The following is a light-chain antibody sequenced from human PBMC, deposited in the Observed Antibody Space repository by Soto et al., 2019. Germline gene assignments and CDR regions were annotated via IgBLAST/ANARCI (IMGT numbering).Light chain of an antibody. V-gene: IGKV3-15*01. Sequence: EIVMTQSPATLSVSPGERATLSCRASQSVSSNLAWYQQKPGQAPRLLIYAASTSATGIPARFSGSGSGTEFTLTISSLQSEDFAVYYCQQYNNWPPWTFGQGTKVEI. CDR2: AAS. J-gene: IGKJ1*01. CDR3: QQYNNWPPWT. CDR1: QSVSSN.